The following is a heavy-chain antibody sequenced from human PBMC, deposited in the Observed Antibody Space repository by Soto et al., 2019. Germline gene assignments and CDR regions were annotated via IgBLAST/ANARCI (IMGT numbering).Heavy chain of an antibody. J-gene: IGHJ2*01. Sequence: EASVKVSCKASGYTFTSYGISWVRQAPGQGLEWMGWISAYNGNTNYAQKLQGRVTMTTDTSTSTAYMELRSLRSDDTAVYYCARSVVVVAATWASLGHWYFDLWGRGTLVTVSS. CDR2: ISAYNGNT. CDR1: GYTFTSYG. V-gene: IGHV1-18*01. D-gene: IGHD2-15*01. CDR3: ARSVVVVAATWASLGHWYFDL.